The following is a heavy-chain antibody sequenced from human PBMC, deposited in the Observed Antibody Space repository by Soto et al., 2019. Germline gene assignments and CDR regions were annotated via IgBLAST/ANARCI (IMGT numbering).Heavy chain of an antibody. D-gene: IGHD2-8*02. CDR2: IYYSGNT. Sequence: SETLSLTCTVSGGSISSGDSCWSWIRQPPGKGLEWIAYIYYSGNTYYNPSPKSRLTISVDTSKNQFSLKLSSVTAADTAVYYCARDYWYFQHWGQGTLVTVSS. J-gene: IGHJ1*01. V-gene: IGHV4-30-4*02. CDR3: ARDYWYFQH. CDR1: GGSISSGDSC.